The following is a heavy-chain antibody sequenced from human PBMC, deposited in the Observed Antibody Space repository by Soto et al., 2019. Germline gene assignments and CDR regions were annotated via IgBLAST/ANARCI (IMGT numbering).Heavy chain of an antibody. D-gene: IGHD6-13*01. V-gene: IGHV5-10-1*01. Sequence: GESLKISCKGSGYSFTSYWISWVRQMPGKGLEWMGRIDPSDSYTNYSPSFQGHVTISADKSISTAYLQWSSLKASDAAMYYCARTSAAGKYYYGMDVWGQGTTVTVSS. CDR2: IDPSDSYT. CDR1: GYSFTSYW. CDR3: ARTSAAGKYYYGMDV. J-gene: IGHJ6*02.